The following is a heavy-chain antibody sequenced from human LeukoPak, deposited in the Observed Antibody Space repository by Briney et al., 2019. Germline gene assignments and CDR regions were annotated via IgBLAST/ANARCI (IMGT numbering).Heavy chain of an antibody. J-gene: IGHJ4*02. Sequence: PGGSLRLSCAASGFTFSSYWMSWVRQAPGKGLEWVANIKQDGSEKYYVDSVKGRFTISRANAKNSLYLQMNSLRAEDTAVYYCARDVIQPWLLFDYWGQGTLVTVSS. CDR1: GFTFSSYW. V-gene: IGHV3-7*01. D-gene: IGHD5-18*01. CDR3: ARDVIQPWLLFDY. CDR2: IKQDGSEK.